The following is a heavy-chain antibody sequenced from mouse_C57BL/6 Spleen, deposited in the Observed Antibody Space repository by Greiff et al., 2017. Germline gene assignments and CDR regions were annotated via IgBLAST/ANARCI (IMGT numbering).Heavy chain of an antibody. J-gene: IGHJ3*01. V-gene: IGHV1-7*01. Sequence: VQLQQSGAELAKPGASVKLSCKASGYTFTSYWMHWVKQRPGQGLEWIGYINPSSGYTKYNQKFKDKATLTADKSSSAAYMQLSSLTYEDSAVYYCARERDDGYYWFAYWGQGTLVTVSA. D-gene: IGHD2-3*01. CDR2: INPSSGYT. CDR3: ARERDDGYYWFAY. CDR1: GYTFTSYW.